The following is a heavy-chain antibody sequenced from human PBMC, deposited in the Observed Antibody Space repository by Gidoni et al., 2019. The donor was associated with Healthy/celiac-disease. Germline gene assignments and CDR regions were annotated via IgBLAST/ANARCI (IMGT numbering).Heavy chain of an antibody. Sequence: QVQLQESGPGLVKPSETLSLTGTVSGGSIRSYYWSWIRQPPGKGLEWIGYIYYSGSTNYNPSLKSRVTISVDTSKNQFSLKLSSVTAADTAVYYCARDSPFTISLGGAFDIWGQGTMVTVSS. CDR2: IYYSGST. CDR1: GGSIRSYY. J-gene: IGHJ3*02. D-gene: IGHD3-9*01. CDR3: ARDSPFTISLGGAFDI. V-gene: IGHV4-59*01.